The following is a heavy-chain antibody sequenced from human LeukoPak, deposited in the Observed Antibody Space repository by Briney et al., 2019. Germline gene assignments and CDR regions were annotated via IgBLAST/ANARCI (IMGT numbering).Heavy chain of an antibody. CDR2: IKQDGSEK. D-gene: IGHD6-13*01. CDR1: GFTFSSYW. Sequence: GGSLRLSCAASGFTFSSYWMSWVRQDPGKGLEWVANIKQDGSEKYYVDSVKGRFTISRDNAKNSLYLQMNSLRAEDTAVYYCARMYSSNYYYYMDVWGKGTTVTVSS. CDR3: ARMYSSNYYYYMDV. J-gene: IGHJ6*03. V-gene: IGHV3-7*01.